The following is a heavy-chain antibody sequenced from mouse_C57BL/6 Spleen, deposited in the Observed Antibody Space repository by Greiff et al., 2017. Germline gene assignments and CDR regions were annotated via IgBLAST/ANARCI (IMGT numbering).Heavy chain of an antibody. V-gene: IGHV1-18*01. Sequence: VQLKQSGPELVKPGASVKIPCKASGYTFTDYNMDWVKQSHGKSLEWIGDINPNNGGTIYNQKFKGKATLTVDKSSSTAYMELRSLTSEDTAVYYCARGFYGNYVGWFAYWGQGTLVTVSA. CDR3: ARGFYGNYVGWFAY. CDR1: GYTFTDYN. CDR2: INPNNGGT. D-gene: IGHD2-1*01. J-gene: IGHJ3*01.